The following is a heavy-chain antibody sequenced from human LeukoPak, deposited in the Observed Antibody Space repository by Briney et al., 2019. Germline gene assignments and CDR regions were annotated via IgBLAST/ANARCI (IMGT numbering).Heavy chain of an antibody. CDR2: INPKSGGT. CDR3: ARADFLYTGLAVATATRYTRMVTWFDP. D-gene: IGHD2-2*02. CDR1: GYSFSGYY. Sequence: ASVKASCKASGYSFSGYYIHWVRQAPGQGLEWMGWINPKSGGTQFKENFQGRVTMTRDSSISTAYLELSGLKSDDTAIYYCARADFLYTGLAVATATRYTRMVTWFDPWGQGTLVTVSS. V-gene: IGHV1-2*02. J-gene: IGHJ5*02.